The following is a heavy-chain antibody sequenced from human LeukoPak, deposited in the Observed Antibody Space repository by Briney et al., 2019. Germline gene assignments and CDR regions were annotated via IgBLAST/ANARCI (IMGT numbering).Heavy chain of an antibody. CDR3: ARESIAVAGAPFDY. J-gene: IGHJ4*02. CDR2: ISSGSTI. CDR1: GFTFSSYE. D-gene: IGHD6-19*01. V-gene: IGHV3-48*03. Sequence: QPGGSLRLSCAASGFTFSSYEMNWLRQAPGKGLEGVSYISSGSTIYDADSVKGRFTISRDNAKNSLYLQMNSLRAEDTAVYYCARESIAVAGAPFDYWGQGTLVTVSS.